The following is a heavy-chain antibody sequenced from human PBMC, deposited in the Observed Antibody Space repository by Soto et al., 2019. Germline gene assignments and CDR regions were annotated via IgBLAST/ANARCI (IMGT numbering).Heavy chain of an antibody. CDR2: ITPFNGNT. CDR3: ASDIAVAGTRLTAFDI. Sequence: SVKVSCKASGYTFTYRYLHWVRQAPGQALEWMGWITPFNGNTNYAQKFQDRVTITRDRSMSTAYMELSSLRSEDTAMYYCASDIAVAGTRLTAFDIWGQGTMVTVSS. CDR1: GYTFTYRY. D-gene: IGHD6-19*01. V-gene: IGHV1-45*02. J-gene: IGHJ3*02.